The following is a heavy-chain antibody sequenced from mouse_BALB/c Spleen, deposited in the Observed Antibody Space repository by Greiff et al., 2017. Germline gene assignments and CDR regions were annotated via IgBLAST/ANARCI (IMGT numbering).Heavy chain of an antibody. J-gene: IGHJ4*01. Sequence: QVQLQQSGAELVKPGASVKLSCKASGYTFTSYWMHWVKQRPGQGLEWIGEINPSNGRTNYNEKFKSKATLTVDKSSSTAYMQLSSLTSEDSAVYYCARRYGKAMDYWGQGTSVTVSS. D-gene: IGHD2-1*01. CDR2: INPSNGRT. CDR1: GYTFTSYW. CDR3: ARRYGKAMDY. V-gene: IGHV1S81*02.